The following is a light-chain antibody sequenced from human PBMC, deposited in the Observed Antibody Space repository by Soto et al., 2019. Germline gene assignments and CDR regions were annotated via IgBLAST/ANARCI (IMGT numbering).Light chain of an antibody. J-gene: IGKJ1*01. CDR3: QQYNDWPRT. CDR2: GAS. CDR1: QTVSSN. Sequence: EIILTQSPDTLSLSPGERATLSCRASQTVSSNYLAWCQQRPGQAPRLLIYGASTRATGIPARFSGSGSGTEFTLIISSLQSEDFAVYYCQQYNDWPRTFGQGTKVDI. V-gene: IGKV3-15*01.